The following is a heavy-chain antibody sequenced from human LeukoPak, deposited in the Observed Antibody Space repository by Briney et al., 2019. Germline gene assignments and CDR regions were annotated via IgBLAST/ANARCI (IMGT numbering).Heavy chain of an antibody. CDR1: GFTFSDYY. J-gene: IGHJ4*02. Sequence: GGSLRLSCAASGFTFSDYYMSWVRQAPGKGLEWVSAIRSDGDSTYYTDSVKGRFTISRDNSKNTLYLQMSSLRSEDTAIYYCAKVTGDPSYWGQGTLVTVSS. D-gene: IGHD2-8*02. CDR2: IRSDGDST. CDR3: AKVTGDPSY. V-gene: IGHV3-23*01.